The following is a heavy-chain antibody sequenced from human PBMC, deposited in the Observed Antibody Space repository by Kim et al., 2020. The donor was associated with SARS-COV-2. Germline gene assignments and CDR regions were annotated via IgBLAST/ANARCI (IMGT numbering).Heavy chain of an antibody. J-gene: IGHJ3*02. Sequence: ASVKVSCKASGYTFTGYYMHWVRQAPGQGLEWMGRINPNSGGTNYAQKFQGRVTMTRDTSISTAYMELSRLRSDDTAVYYCARVKGSSHTNFYGLTIPLVAFDIWGQGTMVTVSS. CDR1: GYTFTGYY. V-gene: IGHV1-2*06. D-gene: IGHD3-16*01. CDR2: INPNSGGT. CDR3: ARVKGSSHTNFYGLTIPLVAFDI.